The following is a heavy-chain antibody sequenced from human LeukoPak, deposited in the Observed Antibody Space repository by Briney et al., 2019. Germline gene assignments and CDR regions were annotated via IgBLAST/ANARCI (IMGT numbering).Heavy chain of an antibody. CDR2: ISSSDDGT. V-gene: IGHV3-23*01. CDR3: AKAPVTSCRGAFCYPLDS. Sequence: PGGSLRLSCAASGFSLSSYAMSWVRQAPGKGLEWVSAISSSDDGTYHAGSVRGRFTISRDSSKNTLYPQMNNLRTEDAAIYYCAKAPVTSCRGAFCYPLDSWGQGTLVTVSS. J-gene: IGHJ4*02. CDR1: GFSLSSYA. D-gene: IGHD2-15*01.